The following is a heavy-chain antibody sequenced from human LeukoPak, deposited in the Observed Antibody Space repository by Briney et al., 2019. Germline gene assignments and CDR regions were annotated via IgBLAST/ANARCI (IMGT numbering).Heavy chain of an antibody. Sequence: PGGSLRLSCAASGFTFSSYGMHWVRQAPGKGLEWVSTISSSGRDTYYADSVKGRFTISRDNSKNTLYLQMNSLRAEDTAVFYCAKIPPGYCSAGSCYLDYWGQGTLVTVSS. J-gene: IGHJ4*02. CDR2: ISSSGRDT. CDR3: AKIPPGYCSAGSCYLDY. D-gene: IGHD2-15*01. CDR1: GFTFSSYG. V-gene: IGHV3-23*01.